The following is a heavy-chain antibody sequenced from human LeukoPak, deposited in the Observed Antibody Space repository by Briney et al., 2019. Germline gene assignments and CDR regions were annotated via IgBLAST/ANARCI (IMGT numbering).Heavy chain of an antibody. CDR1: GYTFTGYY. CDR2: INPNSGGT. V-gene: IGHV1-2*04. J-gene: IGHJ4*02. Sequence: ASVKVSCKASGYTFTGYYMHWVRQAPGQGLEWMGWINPNSGGTNYAQKFQGWVTMTRDTSISTAYMELSRLRSDDTAVYYCARGVVATPREYYFDYWAREPWSPSPQ. CDR3: ARGVVATPREYYFDY. D-gene: IGHD5-12*01.